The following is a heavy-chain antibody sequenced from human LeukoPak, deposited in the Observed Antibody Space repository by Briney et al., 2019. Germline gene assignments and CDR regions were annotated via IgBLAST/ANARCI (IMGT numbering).Heavy chain of an antibody. J-gene: IGHJ6*03. CDR3: AREQLLDYNYYYMDV. V-gene: IGHV3-30*02. CDR2: VRYDSSNK. Sequence: GGSLRLSCAASGFTFSGYGMHWVRQAPGKGLEWVAFVRYDSSNKYYADSVKGRFTVSRDNSKNMLYLQMNSLRAEDTAVYYCAREQLLDYNYYYMDVWGKGATVTVSS. CDR1: GFTFSGYG. D-gene: IGHD1-1*01.